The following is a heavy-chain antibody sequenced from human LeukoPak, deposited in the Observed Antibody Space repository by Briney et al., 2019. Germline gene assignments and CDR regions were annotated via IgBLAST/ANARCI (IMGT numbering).Heavy chain of an antibody. J-gene: IGHJ4*02. CDR1: GGSISSGDYY. D-gene: IGHD1-26*01. CDR3: GREYSGSLNY. V-gene: IGHV4-30-4*01. Sequence: SETLSLTCTVSGGSISSGDYYWSWIRQPPGKGLEWIGYIYYSGSTNYNPSLKSRVTISVDTSKNQFSLKLSSVTAADTAVYYGGREYSGSLNYWGQGTLVTVSS. CDR2: IYYSGST.